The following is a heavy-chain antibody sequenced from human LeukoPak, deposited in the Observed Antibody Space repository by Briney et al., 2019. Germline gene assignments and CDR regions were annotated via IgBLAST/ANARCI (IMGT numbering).Heavy chain of an antibody. V-gene: IGHV1-2*02. J-gene: IGHJ4*02. CDR1: GYTFTGYY. Sequence: GASVKVSCKASGYTFTGYYMHWVRQAPGQGLEWMGWINPNSGGTNYAQKFQGRVTMTRDTSISTAYMELSRLRSDDTAVYYCARDLLQLTEDPSLFDYWGQGTLVTVSS. CDR2: INPNSGGT. D-gene: IGHD7-27*01. CDR3: ARDLLQLTEDPSLFDY.